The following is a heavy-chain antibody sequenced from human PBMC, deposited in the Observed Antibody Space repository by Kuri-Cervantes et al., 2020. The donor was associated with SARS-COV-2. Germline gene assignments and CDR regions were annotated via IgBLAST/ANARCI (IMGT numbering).Heavy chain of an antibody. V-gene: IGHV3-20*04. CDR3: ARITLYGDYFDY. CDR2: INWNGGSI. D-gene: IGHD4-17*01. Sequence: GESLKISCAASGFTFGDYGMSWVRQAPGKGLEWVSGINWNGGSIGYADSVKGRFTISRDNAKNSLYLQMNSLRAEDTALYYCARITLYGDYFDYWGQGTLVTVSS. CDR1: GFTFGDYG. J-gene: IGHJ4*02.